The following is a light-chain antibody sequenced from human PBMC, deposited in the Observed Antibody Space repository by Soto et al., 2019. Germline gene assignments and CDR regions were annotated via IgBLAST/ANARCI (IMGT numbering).Light chain of an antibody. CDR3: CSYAGRNTFV. J-gene: IGLJ1*01. V-gene: IGLV2-23*02. Sequence: QSALTQSASVSGSPGQAITTSCTGTSSDVGPYNHVSWYQQHPGKAPKLTIYELSERPSGVSNRFSGSKSGNTASLTISGLQADDEADYYCCSYAGRNTFVFGLGTKVTVL. CDR1: SSDVGPYNH. CDR2: ELS.